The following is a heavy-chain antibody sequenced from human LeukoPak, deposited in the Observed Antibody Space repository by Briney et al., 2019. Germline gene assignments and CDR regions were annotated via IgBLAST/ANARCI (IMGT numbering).Heavy chain of an antibody. CDR2: IYHSGST. V-gene: IGHV4-30-2*01. Sequence: PSQTLSLTCAVSGGSISSGGYSWSWIRQPPWKGLEWIGYIYHSGSTYYNLSLKSRVTISVDRSKNQFSLNLSSVTAADTAVYYCARIVVVPAAILGDNWFDPWGQGTLVTVSS. D-gene: IGHD2-2*02. CDR3: ARIVVVPAAILGDNWFDP. CDR1: GGSISSGGYS. J-gene: IGHJ5*02.